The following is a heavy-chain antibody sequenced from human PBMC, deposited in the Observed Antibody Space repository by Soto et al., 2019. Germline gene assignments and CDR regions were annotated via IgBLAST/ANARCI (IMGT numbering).Heavy chain of an antibody. CDR1: GGTFSSYT. J-gene: IGHJ4*02. V-gene: IGHV1-69*08. CDR2: IIHILGIA. Sequence: QVQLVQSGAEVKKPGSSVKVSCKASGGTFSSYTISWVRQAPGQGLEWMGRIIHILGIANYAQKFQGRVTITADKSTSTAYMELSSLRSEDTAVYYCARDLDDWWFDYWGQGTLVTVSS. CDR3: ARDLDDWWFDY. D-gene: IGHD2-8*02.